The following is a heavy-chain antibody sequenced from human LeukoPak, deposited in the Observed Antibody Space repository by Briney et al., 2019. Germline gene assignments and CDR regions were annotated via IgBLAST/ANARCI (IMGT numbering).Heavy chain of an antibody. CDR3: ARGGYYDSSGYYYFDY. Sequence: ASVKVSCKASGYTFTGYYMHWVRQAPGQGLEWMGWINPNSGGTNYAQKFQGRVTMTRDTSISTAYMELSRLRSDDTAVYYCARGGYYDSSGYYYFDYWGQGTLVTVSS. CDR1: GYTFTGYY. D-gene: IGHD3-22*01. V-gene: IGHV1-2*02. J-gene: IGHJ4*02. CDR2: INPNSGGT.